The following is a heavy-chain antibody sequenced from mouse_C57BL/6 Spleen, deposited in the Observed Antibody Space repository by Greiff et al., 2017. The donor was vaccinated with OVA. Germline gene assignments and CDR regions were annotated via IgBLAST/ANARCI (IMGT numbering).Heavy chain of an antibody. D-gene: IGHD1-1*01. CDR1: GYTFTDYD. Sequence: VQLQQPGAELVRPGASVTLSCKASGYTFTDYDMHWVKQTPVRGLAWIGTIDPETGGTASNQKFKGKAILTVDKSSSTAYMELRSLTSEDSAVYYCARPHYYGSSPWFAYWGQGTLVTVSA. CDR3: ARPHYYGSSPWFAY. CDR2: IDPETGGT. V-gene: IGHV1-15*01. J-gene: IGHJ3*01.